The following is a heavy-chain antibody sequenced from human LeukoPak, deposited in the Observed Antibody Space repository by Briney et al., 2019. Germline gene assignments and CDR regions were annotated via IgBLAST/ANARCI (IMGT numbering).Heavy chain of an antibody. J-gene: IGHJ6*03. Sequence: GGSLRLSCAASGFTVSSNYMSWVRQAPGKGLEWDSIIYSGGSTYYADSVKGRFTISRDNSKNTLYLQMNSLRAEDTAVYYCARDRTGQQLISRKEYYYMDVWGKGTTVTISS. CDR3: ARDRTGQQLISRKEYYYMDV. CDR2: IYSGGST. V-gene: IGHV3-66*01. CDR1: GFTVSSNY. D-gene: IGHD4-11*01.